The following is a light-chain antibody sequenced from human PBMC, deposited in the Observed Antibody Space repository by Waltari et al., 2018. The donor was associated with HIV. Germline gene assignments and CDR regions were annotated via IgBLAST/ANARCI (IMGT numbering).Light chain of an antibody. CDR3: SSYTRTSTLVA. J-gene: IGLJ2*01. V-gene: IGLV2-14*01. Sequence: QSALTQPASVSGSPGQSITISCTGTSSDVGSYNYVSWYQQHSGKALKLLIFDVSNRPSGVSSRFSGSKSADTASLTISGLQTEDEAYYYCSSYTRTSTLVAFGGGTKVTVL. CDR2: DVS. CDR1: SSDVGSYNY.